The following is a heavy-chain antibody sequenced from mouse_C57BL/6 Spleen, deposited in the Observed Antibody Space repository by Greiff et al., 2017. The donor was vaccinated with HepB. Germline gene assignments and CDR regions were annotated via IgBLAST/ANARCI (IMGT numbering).Heavy chain of an antibody. J-gene: IGHJ3*01. CDR3: VYSNYGFFAY. D-gene: IGHD2-5*01. CDR2: SYPGDGDT. Sequence: QVQLQQSGPELVKPGASVKISCKASGYAFSSSWMNWVKQRPGKGLEWIGRSYPGDGDTNYNGKFKGKATLTADKSSSTAYMQLSSLNSEDSAVYFCVYSNYGFFAYWGQGTLVTVSA. V-gene: IGHV1-82*01. CDR1: GYAFSSSW.